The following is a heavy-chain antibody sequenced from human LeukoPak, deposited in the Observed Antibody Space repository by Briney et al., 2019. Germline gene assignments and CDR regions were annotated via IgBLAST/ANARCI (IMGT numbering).Heavy chain of an antibody. CDR2: TYYRSKWYN. V-gene: IGHV6-1*01. D-gene: IGHD6-13*01. J-gene: IGHJ2*01. Sequence: SQTLSLTCAISGDSVSSNSAAWNWIRQSPSRGLEWLGRTYYRSKWYNDYAVSVKSRITIKSDTSKNQFSLQLNSVTPEDTAVYYCAREGPPIAAAGGCWYFDLWGRGTLVTVSS. CDR3: AREGPPIAAAGGCWYFDL. CDR1: GDSVSSNSAA.